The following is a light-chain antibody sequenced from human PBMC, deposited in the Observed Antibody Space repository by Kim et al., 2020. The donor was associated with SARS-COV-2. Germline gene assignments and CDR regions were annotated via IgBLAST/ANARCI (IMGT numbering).Light chain of an antibody. CDR3: QQFNDGPRT. CDR1: LSVNSN. Sequence: EEKVTRSNRARLSVNSNEGWYQQRSGKAPRLLIYSAPTRATGIPARFSGSGAGTEFTLTISNLQSEDFAEYYCQQFNDGPRTFGQGTKVDIK. V-gene: IGKV3-15*01. CDR2: SAP. J-gene: IGKJ1*01.